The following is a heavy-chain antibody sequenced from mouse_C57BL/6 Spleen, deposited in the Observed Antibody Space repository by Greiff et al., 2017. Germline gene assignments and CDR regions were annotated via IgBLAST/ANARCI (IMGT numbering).Heavy chain of an antibody. V-gene: IGHV3-6*01. D-gene: IGHD1-1*01. CDR3: ASVYYYGSSRWYFDV. J-gene: IGHJ1*03. CDR1: GYSITSGYY. CDR2: ISYEGSN. Sequence: EVKLMESGPGLVKPSQSLSLTCSVTGYSITSGYYWNWIRQFPGNKLEWMGYISYEGSNNYNPSLKNRISITRDTSKNQFFLKLNSVTTEDTATYYCASVYYYGSSRWYFDVWGTGTTVTVSS.